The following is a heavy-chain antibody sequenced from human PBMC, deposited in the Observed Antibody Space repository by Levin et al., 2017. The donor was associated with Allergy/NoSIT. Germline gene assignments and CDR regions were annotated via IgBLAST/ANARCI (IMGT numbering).Heavy chain of an antibody. CDR2: ISDGGNNI. CDR1: GFTFSTTA. J-gene: IGHJ6*02. D-gene: IGHD6-19*01. CDR3: SRASRSGWTGVGRYYYGLGV. Sequence: LSLTCAASGFTFSTTAMTWVRQAPGKGLDWVSSISDGGNNIYYADSVKGRFTISEDSSKNTLYLQMDSLRVEDTAIYYCSRASRSGWTGVGRYYYGLGVWGPGTTGTVSS. V-gene: IGHV3-23*01.